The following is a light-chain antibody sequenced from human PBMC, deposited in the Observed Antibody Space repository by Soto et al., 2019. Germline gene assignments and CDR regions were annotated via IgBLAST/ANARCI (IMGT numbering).Light chain of an antibody. Sequence: DLKQPAPWTGAPGRSSTISCTGTSSYVGGYNYVSWYQQHPGKAPKLMIYEVSNRPSGVSNRFSGSKSGNTASLTISGLQAEEEADYYCSSYTSRSPYVLGTGTKVTVL. CDR2: EVS. J-gene: IGLJ1*01. CDR1: SSYVGGYNY. V-gene: IGLV2-14*01. CDR3: SSYTSRSPYV.